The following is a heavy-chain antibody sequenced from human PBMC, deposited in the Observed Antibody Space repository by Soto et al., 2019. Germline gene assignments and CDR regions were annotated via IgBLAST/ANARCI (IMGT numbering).Heavy chain of an antibody. V-gene: IGHV3-23*01. D-gene: IGHD1-1*01. Sequence: GGALRLSCGASGFTCSRYARRWVRQAAGKGLEWFSAISGSGGSTYHAHHLKGRFTTPRDNSQNPLYLQMNSLRAEDTAVYYCAKDLTGPGTKGMDAWCQGTTVTVSS. CDR1: GFTCSRYA. CDR2: ISGSGGST. CDR3: AKDLTGPGTKGMDA. J-gene: IGHJ6*02.